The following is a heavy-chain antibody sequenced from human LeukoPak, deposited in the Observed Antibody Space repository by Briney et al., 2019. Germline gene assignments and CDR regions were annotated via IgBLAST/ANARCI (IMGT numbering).Heavy chain of an antibody. CDR2: IRWDGVST. CDR1: GFTFDDYT. V-gene: IGHV3-43*01. Sequence: GGSLRLSCAASGFTFDDYTMHWVRQAPGKGLEWVSLIRWDGVSTYYADSVKGRFTISRDNSKNTLYLQMNSLRAEDTAVYYCAKDRVPLAARPLHFDYWGQGTLVTVSS. CDR3: AKDRVPLAARPLHFDY. D-gene: IGHD6-6*01. J-gene: IGHJ4*02.